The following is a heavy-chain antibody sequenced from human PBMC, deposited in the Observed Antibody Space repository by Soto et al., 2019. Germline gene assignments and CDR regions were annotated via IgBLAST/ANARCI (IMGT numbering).Heavy chain of an antibody. CDR1: GFTFSSYG. CDR3: ARDIVVVPADLDYYYYGMDV. V-gene: IGHV3-33*01. Sequence: GGSLRLSCAASGFTFSSYGMHWVRQAPGKGLEWVAVIWYDGSNKYYADSVKGRFTISRDNSKNTLYLQMNSLRAEDTAVYYCARDIVVVPADLDYYYYGMDVWGQGTTVTVSS. D-gene: IGHD2-2*01. J-gene: IGHJ6*02. CDR2: IWYDGSNK.